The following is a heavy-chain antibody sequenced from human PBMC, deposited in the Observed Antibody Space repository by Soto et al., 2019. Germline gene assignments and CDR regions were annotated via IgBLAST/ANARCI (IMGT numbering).Heavy chain of an antibody. CDR3: ARGLVDAWNAFDI. J-gene: IGHJ3*02. V-gene: IGHV4-34*01. CDR1: GGSFSGYY. CDR2: INHSGST. D-gene: IGHD1-26*01. Sequence: SETLSLTCAVYGGSFSGYYWSWIRQPPGKGLEWIGEINHSGSTNYNPSLKSRVTISVDTSKNQFSLKLSPVTAADTAVYYCARGLVDAWNAFDIWGQGTMVTVSS.